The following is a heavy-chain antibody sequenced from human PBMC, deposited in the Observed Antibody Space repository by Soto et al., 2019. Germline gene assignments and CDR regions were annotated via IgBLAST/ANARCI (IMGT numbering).Heavy chain of an antibody. V-gene: IGHV5-51*01. D-gene: IGHD1-26*01. CDR3: ARLGGIVDTGTWIQ. CDR2: IYPGDSDT. CDR1: VYRFSTYW. J-gene: IGHJ4*02. Sequence: GESLKIACKASVYRFSTYWIGWVRQRPGKGPEWMAIIYPGDSDTRENPSFQGQVTISADKSSNTVHLQWRSLKASDTAIYYCARLGGIVDTGTWIQWGQGTPVTSPQ.